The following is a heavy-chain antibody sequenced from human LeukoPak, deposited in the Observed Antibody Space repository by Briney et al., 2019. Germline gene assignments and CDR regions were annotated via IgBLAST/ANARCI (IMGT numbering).Heavy chain of an antibody. CDR1: GFTFSSCS. V-gene: IGHV3-21*01. D-gene: IGHD2-2*01. J-gene: IGHJ4*02. CDR3: ARDSEYQLLVDY. Sequence: PGGSLRLSCAASGFTFSSCSMNWVRQAPGPGLEWVSSISISSNYIYYADSVKGRFTISRDNAKNSLYLQMNSLRAEDTAVYYCARDSEYQLLVDYWGQGTLVTVSS. CDR2: ISISSNYI.